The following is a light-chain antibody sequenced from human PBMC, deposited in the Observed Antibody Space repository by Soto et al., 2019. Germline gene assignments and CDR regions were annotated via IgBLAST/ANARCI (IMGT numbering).Light chain of an antibody. Sequence: DIVMTQSPVTLSVSPGDRATLSCRASQSVGHNLAWFQQKPGQAPRLLIYGASAGATGIPDRFSGSGFGTEFTLTISSLQSEDLAVYYCQQYNNLPRTFGQGTKVE. CDR2: GAS. CDR3: QQYNNLPRT. CDR1: QSVGHN. J-gene: IGKJ1*01. V-gene: IGKV3-15*01.